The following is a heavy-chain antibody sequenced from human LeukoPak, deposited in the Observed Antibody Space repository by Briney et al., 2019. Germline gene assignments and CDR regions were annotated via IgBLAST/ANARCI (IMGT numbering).Heavy chain of an antibody. CDR2: INPNSGGT. Sequence: ASVKVSCKASGYTFTCYYMHWVRQAPGQGLEWMGWINPNSGGTNYAQKFQGRVTMTRDTSISTAYMELSRLRSDDTAVYYCARERRIAVAGKRNYFDYWGQGTLVTVSS. CDR3: ARERRIAVAGKRNYFDY. J-gene: IGHJ4*02. CDR1: GYTFTCYY. V-gene: IGHV1-2*02. D-gene: IGHD6-19*01.